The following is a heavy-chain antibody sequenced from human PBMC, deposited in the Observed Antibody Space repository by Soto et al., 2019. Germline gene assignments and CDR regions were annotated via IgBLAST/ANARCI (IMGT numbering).Heavy chain of an antibody. D-gene: IGHD3-9*01. CDR1: GGSISSYY. CDR2: IYYSGSS. J-gene: IGHJ6*03. CDR3: ATEDRLRYFDYSRATYYMEV. Sequence: SETLSLTCTVSGGSISSYYWSCIRQRPGKGLEWIGYIYYSGSSNYNPSLKSRVTISVDTSKNQFSLKLSSVTAADTAVYYCATEDRLRYFDYSRATYYMEVWGKGTTVTVSS. V-gene: IGHV4-59*08.